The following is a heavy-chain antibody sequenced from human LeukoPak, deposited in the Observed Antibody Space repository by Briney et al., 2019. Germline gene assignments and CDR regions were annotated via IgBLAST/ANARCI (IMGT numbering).Heavy chain of an antibody. CDR1: GGSISTYY. CDR3: ARLWDSSSSLDY. V-gene: IGHV4-59*08. CDR2: VSYSGNT. D-gene: IGHD6-6*01. J-gene: IGHJ4*02. Sequence: SETLSLTCTVSGGSISTYYWTWIRQPPGKGLEWIAYVSYSGNTNYNPSLKSRVTMSVDTSKNQFSLKLSSVTAADTAVYYCARLWDSSSSLDYWGQGTLVTVSS.